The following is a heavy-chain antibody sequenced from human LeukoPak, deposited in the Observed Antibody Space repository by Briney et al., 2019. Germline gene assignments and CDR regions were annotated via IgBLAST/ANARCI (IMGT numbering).Heavy chain of an antibody. CDR1: GGTFSSYA. CDR2: IIPIFGTA. J-gene: IGHJ6*03. CDR3: ARALGVTAMVTGARDYYYYYMDV. Sequence: SVKVSCKASGGTFSSYAISWVRQAPGQGLEWMGRIIPIFGTANYAQKFQGRVTITTDESTSTAYMELSSLRSEDTAVYYCARALGVTAMVTGARDYYYYYMDVWGKGTTVTVSS. D-gene: IGHD5-18*01. V-gene: IGHV1-69*05.